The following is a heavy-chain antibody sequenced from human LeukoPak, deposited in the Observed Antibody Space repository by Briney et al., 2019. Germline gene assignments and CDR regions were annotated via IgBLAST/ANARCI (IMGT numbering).Heavy chain of an antibody. V-gene: IGHV1-18*01. J-gene: IGHJ4*02. D-gene: IGHD1-26*01. CDR1: GGTFSSYG. CDR2: ISGYNGNT. Sequence: ASVKVSCKASGGTFSSYGITWVRQAPGQGLEWMGWISGYNGNTNYAQNLQGRVTMTTDTSTSTAFMELRSLRSDDTAVYYCARDLLHPDYWGQGTLVTVSS. CDR3: ARDLLHPDY.